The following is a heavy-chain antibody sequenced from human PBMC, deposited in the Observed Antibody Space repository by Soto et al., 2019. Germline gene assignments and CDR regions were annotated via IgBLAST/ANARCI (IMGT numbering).Heavy chain of an antibody. V-gene: IGHV3-15*07. D-gene: IGHD4-17*01. CDR2: IKSKTDGGTT. CDR3: TTDHSYLGDYADYYYYYYGMDV. Sequence: GGSLRLSCAASGFTFSNAWMNWVRQAPGKGLEWVGRIKSKTDGGTTDYAAPVKGRFTISRDDSKNTLYLQMNSLKTEDTAVYYCTTDHSYLGDYADYYYYYYGMDVWGQGTTVTVSS. CDR1: GFTFSNAW. J-gene: IGHJ6*02.